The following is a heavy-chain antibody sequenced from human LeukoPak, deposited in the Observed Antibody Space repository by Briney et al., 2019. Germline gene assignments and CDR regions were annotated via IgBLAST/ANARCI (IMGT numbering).Heavy chain of an antibody. Sequence: SETLSLTCTVSGGSISSSSYYWGWIRQPPGKGLEWIGEINHSGSTNYNPSLKSRVTISVDTSKNQFSLKLSSVTAADTAVYYCARGRRAAAGTFDYWGQGTLVTVSS. CDR2: INHSGST. V-gene: IGHV4-39*07. CDR3: ARGRRAAAGTFDY. CDR1: GGSISSSSYY. J-gene: IGHJ4*02. D-gene: IGHD6-13*01.